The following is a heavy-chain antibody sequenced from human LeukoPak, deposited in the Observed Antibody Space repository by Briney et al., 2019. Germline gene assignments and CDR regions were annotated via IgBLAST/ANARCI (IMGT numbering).Heavy chain of an antibody. CDR1: GYTFIGYY. CDR2: INPSTGGT. D-gene: IGHD4-17*01. J-gene: IGHJ5*02. CDR3: ARGQPYGDYNYFDP. Sequence: ASVRVSCKASGYTFIGYYMHWVRQAPGQGLEWMGRINPSTGGTNSAQKFQGRVTMTRDTSISTAYMERSRLTSDDTTIYYCARGQPYGDYNYFDPWGQGTLVTVSS. V-gene: IGHV1-2*06.